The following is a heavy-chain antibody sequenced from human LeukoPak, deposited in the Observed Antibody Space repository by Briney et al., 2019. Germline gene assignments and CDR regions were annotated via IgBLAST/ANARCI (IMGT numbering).Heavy chain of an antibody. J-gene: IGHJ4*02. V-gene: IGHV3-7*01. CDR3: ADIPIS. D-gene: IGHD2-2*02. CDR1: GFTFDDYG. CDR2: IKQDGSEK. Sequence: TGGSLRLSCAASGFTFDDYGMSWVRQAPGKGLEWVANIKQDGSEKYYVDSVKGRFTISRDNAKNSLYLQMNSLRAEDTAVYYCADIPISWGQGTLVTVSS.